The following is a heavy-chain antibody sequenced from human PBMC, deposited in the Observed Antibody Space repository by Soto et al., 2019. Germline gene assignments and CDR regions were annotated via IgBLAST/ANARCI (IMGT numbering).Heavy chain of an antibody. V-gene: IGHV1-46*01. CDR3: ARAGYCSSTSCLDYYYYGMDV. Sequence: GASVKVSCKASGYTFTSYYMHWVRQAPGQGLEWMGIINPSGGSTSYAQKFQGRVTMTRDTSTSTVYMELSSLRSEDTAVYYCARAGYCSSTSCLDYYYYGMDVWGQGTTVTVSS. D-gene: IGHD2-2*03. J-gene: IGHJ6*02. CDR2: INPSGGST. CDR1: GYTFTSYY.